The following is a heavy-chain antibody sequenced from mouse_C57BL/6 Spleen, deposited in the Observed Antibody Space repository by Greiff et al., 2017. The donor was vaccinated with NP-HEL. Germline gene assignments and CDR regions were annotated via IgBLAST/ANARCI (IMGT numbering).Heavy chain of an antibody. CDR2: IHPNSGST. J-gene: IGHJ4*01. CDR1: GYTFTSYW. CDR3: ARAHYYGSSPYYYAMDY. Sequence: QVQLKQSGAELVKPGASVKLSCKASGYTFTSYWMHWVKQRPGQGLEWIGMIHPNSGSTNYNEKFKSKATLTVDKSSSTAYMQLSSLTSEDSAVYYCARAHYYGSSPYYYAMDYWGQGTSVTVSS. V-gene: IGHV1-64*01. D-gene: IGHD1-1*01.